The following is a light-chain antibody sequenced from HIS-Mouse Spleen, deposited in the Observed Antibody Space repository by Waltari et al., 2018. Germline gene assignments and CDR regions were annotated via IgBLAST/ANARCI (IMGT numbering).Light chain of an antibody. CDR2: EDS. Sequence: SYELTQPPSVSVSPGQTARITCSGDALPKKYAYWYQQKSGQAPVLVIYEDSKRPSGIPERFSGSKSGNTASLTISGLQAEDEADYYCCSYAGSSTPCWVFGGGTKLTVL. CDR1: ALPKKY. J-gene: IGLJ3*02. V-gene: IGLV3-10*01. CDR3: CSYAGSSTPCWV.